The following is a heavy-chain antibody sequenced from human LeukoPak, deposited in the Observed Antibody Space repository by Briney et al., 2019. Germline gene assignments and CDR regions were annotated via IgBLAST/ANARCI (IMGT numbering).Heavy chain of an antibody. Sequence: SETLSLTCTVSDYSISSGYYWGWIRQPPGKGLEWIGNIYYSGSTNYNPSLKSRVTISVDTSKNQFSLKLSSVTAADTAVYYCAGADKWLVFDYWGQGTLVTVSS. CDR3: AGADKWLVFDY. CDR1: DYSISSGYY. J-gene: IGHJ4*02. CDR2: IYYSGST. V-gene: IGHV4-38-2*02. D-gene: IGHD6-19*01.